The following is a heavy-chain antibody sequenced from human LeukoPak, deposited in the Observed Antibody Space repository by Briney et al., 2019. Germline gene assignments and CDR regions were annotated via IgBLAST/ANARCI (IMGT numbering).Heavy chain of an antibody. D-gene: IGHD4-11*01. J-gene: IGHJ4*02. CDR1: GFTFSSYG. CDR3: ARNGRLQKYYFDY. V-gene: IGHV3-30*03. Sequence: GRSLRLSCAASGFTFSSYGMHWVRQAPGKGLEWVAVISYDGSNKYYADSVKGRFTISRDNSKNTLYLQMNSLRAEDTAVYYCARNGRLQKYYFDYWGQGTLVTVSS. CDR2: ISYDGSNK.